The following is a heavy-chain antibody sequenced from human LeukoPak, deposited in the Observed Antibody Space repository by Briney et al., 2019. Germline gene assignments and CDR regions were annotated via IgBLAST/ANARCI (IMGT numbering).Heavy chain of an antibody. CDR2: ISWNSGSI. CDR1: GFTFNNYW. J-gene: IGHJ3*02. Sequence: PGGSLRLSCAASGFTFNNYWMNWVRQAPGKGLEWVSGISWNSGSIGYADSVKGRFTISRDNAKNSLYLQMNSLRAEDMALYYCAKGAKYSTHAFDIWGQGTMVTVPS. CDR3: AKGAKYSTHAFDI. D-gene: IGHD6-13*01. V-gene: IGHV3-9*03.